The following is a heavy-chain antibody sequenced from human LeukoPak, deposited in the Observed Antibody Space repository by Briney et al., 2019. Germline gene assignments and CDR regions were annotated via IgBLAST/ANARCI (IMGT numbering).Heavy chain of an antibody. CDR1: GGSFSGYY. J-gene: IGHJ4*01. V-gene: IGHV4-34*01. CDR2: INHSGST. CDR3: ATSRGYSGSYYIDY. D-gene: IGHD3-10*01. Sequence: SETLSLTCAVYGGSFSGYYWSWIRQPPGKGLEWVGEINHSGSTNYNPSLKSRVTISVDTSTNQFSLKLSSVTAADTAVYYCATSRGYSGSYYIDYWGQGTLVTVSS.